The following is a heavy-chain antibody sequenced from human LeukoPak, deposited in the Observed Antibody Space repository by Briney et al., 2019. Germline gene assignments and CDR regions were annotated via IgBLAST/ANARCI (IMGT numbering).Heavy chain of an antibody. D-gene: IGHD6-19*01. Sequence: PSETLSLTCTVSGGSISNYYWSWIRQPPGKGLEWIGYIYYSGSTNYNPSLKSRVTISVDTSKNQFSLKLSSVTAADTAVYYCARGGLSSGSYYFDYWGQGTLVTVSS. J-gene: IGHJ4*02. CDR1: GGSISNYY. V-gene: IGHV4-59*01. CDR3: ARGGLSSGSYYFDY. CDR2: IYYSGST.